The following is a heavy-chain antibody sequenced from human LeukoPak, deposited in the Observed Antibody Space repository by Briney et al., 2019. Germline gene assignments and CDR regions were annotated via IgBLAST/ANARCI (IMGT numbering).Heavy chain of an antibody. J-gene: IGHJ4*02. CDR1: GFTFSSYS. CDR2: ISSSSSYI. CDR3: AKDKGAIDY. V-gene: IGHV3-21*01. D-gene: IGHD3-16*01. Sequence: GGSLRLSCAASGFTFSSYSMNWVRQAPGEGLEWVSSISSSSSYIYYADSVKGRFTISRDNAKNSLYLQMNSLRAEDTAVYYCAKDKGAIDYWGQGTLVTVSS.